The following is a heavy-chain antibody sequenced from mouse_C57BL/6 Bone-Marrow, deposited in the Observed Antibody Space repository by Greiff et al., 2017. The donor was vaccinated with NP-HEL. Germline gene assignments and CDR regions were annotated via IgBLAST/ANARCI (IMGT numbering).Heavy chain of an antibody. CDR1: GFTFSDYG. Sequence: EVQRVESGGGLVKPGGSLKLSCAASGFTFSDYGMHWVRQAPEKGLEWVAYISSGSSTIYYADTVKGRFTISRDNAKNTLFLQVTSLGSEDTAMYYYAQLGYAMDYWGQGTSVTVSS. J-gene: IGHJ4*01. D-gene: IGHD4-1*02. CDR3: AQLGYAMDY. V-gene: IGHV5-17*01. CDR2: ISSGSSTI.